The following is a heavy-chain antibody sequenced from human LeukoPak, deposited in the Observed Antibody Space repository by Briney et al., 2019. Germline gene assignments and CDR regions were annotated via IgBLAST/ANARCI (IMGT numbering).Heavy chain of an antibody. V-gene: IGHV4-34*01. D-gene: IGHD2-8*01. CDR1: GGSFSGYY. J-gene: IGHJ4*02. Sequence: PSETLSLTCAVYGGSFSGYYWSWIRQPPGKGLEWIGEINHSGSTNYNPSLKSRVTMSVDTSKNQFSLKLSSVTAADTAVYYCARGRGLYRHQPLDYWGQGTLVTVSS. CDR3: ARGRGLYRHQPLDY. CDR2: INHSGST.